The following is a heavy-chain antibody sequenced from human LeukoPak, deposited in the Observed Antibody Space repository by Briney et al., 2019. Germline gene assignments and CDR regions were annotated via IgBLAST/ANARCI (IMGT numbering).Heavy chain of an antibody. CDR1: SDSISSFY. CDR2: IHYSGNS. V-gene: IGHV4-59*08. D-gene: IGHD2-8*01. J-gene: IGHJ5*01. Sequence: SETLSLTCSVSSDSISSFYWNWIRQSPGKGLEWIGNIHYSGNSNYNPSLKSRVTISIDTSRKQFFLKLSSVTAADTAVYYCVLAPNSNWFDFWGQGTQVTVSS. CDR3: VLAPNSNWFDF.